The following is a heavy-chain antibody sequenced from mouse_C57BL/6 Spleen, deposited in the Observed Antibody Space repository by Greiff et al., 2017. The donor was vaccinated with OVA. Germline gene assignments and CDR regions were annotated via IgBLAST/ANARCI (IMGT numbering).Heavy chain of an antibody. V-gene: IGHV1-26*01. J-gene: IGHJ2*01. Sequence: EVQLQQSGPELVKPGASVKISCKASGYTFTDYYMNWVKQSHGKSLEWIGDINPNNGGTSYNQKFKGKATLTVDKSSSTAYMELRSLTSEDSAVYYCATLYYYGSSYVEGYWGQGTTLTVSS. D-gene: IGHD1-1*01. CDR3: ATLYYYGSSYVEGY. CDR1: GYTFTDYY. CDR2: INPNNGGT.